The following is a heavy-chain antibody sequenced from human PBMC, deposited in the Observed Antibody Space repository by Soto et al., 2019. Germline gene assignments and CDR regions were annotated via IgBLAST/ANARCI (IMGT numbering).Heavy chain of an antibody. CDR1: GYSFPTYW. Sequence: GESLKISCKGSGYSFPTYWISWVRQMPGKGLEWMGRIDPGDSYTSYRPSSQGHVTISVDKSISTAYLQWSSLQASDTAMYYCARSPGYCSSTSCYSIQWFDPWGQGTLVTVSS. D-gene: IGHD2-2*01. CDR2: IDPGDSYT. V-gene: IGHV5-10-1*01. CDR3: ARSPGYCSSTSCYSIQWFDP. J-gene: IGHJ5*02.